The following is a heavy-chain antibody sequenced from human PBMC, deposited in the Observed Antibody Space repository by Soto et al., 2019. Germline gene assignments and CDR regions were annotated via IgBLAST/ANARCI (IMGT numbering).Heavy chain of an antibody. D-gene: IGHD3-10*01. Sequence: QVQLVESGGGVVQPGRSLRLSCAASGFTFSSYGMHWVRQAPGKGLEWVAVIWYDGSNKYYADSVKGRFTISRDNSKNTLYLQMNSLRAEDTAVYYCARERYYYGSGSIAPAFDYWGQGTLVTVSS. J-gene: IGHJ4*02. CDR3: ARERYYYGSGSIAPAFDY. CDR1: GFTFSSYG. CDR2: IWYDGSNK. V-gene: IGHV3-33*01.